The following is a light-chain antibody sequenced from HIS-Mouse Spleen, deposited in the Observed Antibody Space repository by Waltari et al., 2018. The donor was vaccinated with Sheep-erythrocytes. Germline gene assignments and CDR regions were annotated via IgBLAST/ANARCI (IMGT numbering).Light chain of an antibody. V-gene: IGLV2-11*01. J-gene: IGLJ1*01. CDR3: CSYAGSYNHV. CDR1: SSDVCGYNY. Sequence: QSALTQPRSVSGSPGQSVTIYCTGTSSDVCGYNYFSWYQQHPGKAPKLMIYDVSKRPSGVPDRFSGSKSGNTASLTISGLQAEDEADYYCCSYAGSYNHVFATGTKVTVL. CDR2: DVS.